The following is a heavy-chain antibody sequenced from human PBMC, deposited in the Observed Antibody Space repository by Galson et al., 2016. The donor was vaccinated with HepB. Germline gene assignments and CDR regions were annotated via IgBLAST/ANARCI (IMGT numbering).Heavy chain of an antibody. CDR2: ISSRGATI. D-gene: IGHD1-26*01. Sequence: SLRLSCAASGFIFSDYYMRWLRQTPGKGLEWLAHISSRGATIYYPDSLKGQFTISRDNAKNSLYLQMNSLRAEDTAVYYCARGKGGSFLDHWGQGAQVTVSS. V-gene: IGHV3-11*01. CDR1: GFIFSDYY. J-gene: IGHJ4*02. CDR3: ARGKGGSFLDH.